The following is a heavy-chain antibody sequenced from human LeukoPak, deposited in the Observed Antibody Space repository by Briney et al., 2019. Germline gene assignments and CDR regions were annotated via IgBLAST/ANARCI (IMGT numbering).Heavy chain of an antibody. CDR1: GYSIGSGCY. CDR2: IYHSGST. Sequence: SETLSLTCAVSGYSIGSGCYWGWIRQPPGKGLEWIGSIYHSGSTYYNPSLKSRVTISVDTSKNQFSLKLSSVTAADTAVYYCARGHCSGGSCYSDAFDIWGQGTMVTVSS. J-gene: IGHJ3*02. V-gene: IGHV4-38-2*01. CDR3: ARGHCSGGSCYSDAFDI. D-gene: IGHD2-15*01.